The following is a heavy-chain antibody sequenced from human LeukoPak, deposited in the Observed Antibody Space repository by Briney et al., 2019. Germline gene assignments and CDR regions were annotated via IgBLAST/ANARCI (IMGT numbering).Heavy chain of an antibody. D-gene: IGHD1-26*01. CDR3: ARDSYYYFDY. Sequence: SETLSLTCAVYGGSFSGYYWSWIRQPPGKGLEWIGEINHSGSTNYNPSLKSRVTISVDTSKNQFSLKLSSVTAADTAVYYCARDSYYYFDYWGQGTLVTVSS. CDR1: GGSFSGYY. V-gene: IGHV4-34*01. CDR2: INHSGST. J-gene: IGHJ4*02.